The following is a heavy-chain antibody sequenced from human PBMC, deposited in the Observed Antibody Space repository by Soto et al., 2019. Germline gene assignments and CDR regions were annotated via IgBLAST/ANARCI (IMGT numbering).Heavy chain of an antibody. CDR1: GFTFSSYW. CDR2: INSDGSST. V-gene: IGHV3-74*01. CDR3: ARGTTDTAMALAPEFYYYGMDV. D-gene: IGHD5-18*01. J-gene: IGHJ6*02. Sequence: EVQLVESGGGLVQPGGSLRLSCAASGFTFSSYWMHWVRQAPGKGLVWVSRINSDGSSTSYADSVKGRFTISRDNAKNXXYXQXXSLRAEDTAVYYCARGTTDTAMALAPEFYYYGMDVWGQGTTVTVSS.